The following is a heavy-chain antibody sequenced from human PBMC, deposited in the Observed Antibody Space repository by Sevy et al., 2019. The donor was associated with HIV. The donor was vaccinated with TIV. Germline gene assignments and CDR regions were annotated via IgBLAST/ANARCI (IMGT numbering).Heavy chain of an antibody. D-gene: IGHD3-10*01. CDR1: GFTFGDYA. V-gene: IGHV3-49*03. CDR3: TRIRGTISPYYYYGMDV. Sequence: GESLRLSCTGSGFTFGDYAMSWIRQAPGKGLEWVGFIRSKTYGGTTDYAASVKGRFTISRDDSKSIAYLQMNSLKSEDTAVYYCTRIRGTISPYYYYGMDVWGQGTTVTVSS. CDR2: IRSKTYGGTT. J-gene: IGHJ6*02.